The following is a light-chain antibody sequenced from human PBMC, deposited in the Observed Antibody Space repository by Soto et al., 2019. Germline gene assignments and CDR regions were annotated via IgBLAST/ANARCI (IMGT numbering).Light chain of an antibody. CDR3: LQHNDFPFT. CDR2: TAS. Sequence: QIIQSPSSLSASPGDIATITCGASQVIRNNLAWYQQKPGKAPQRLIYTASSLQSGVPSRFSASGSGTEFTLTIRSLQPEDFATNYCLQHNDFPFTFGPGTKVDIK. V-gene: IGKV1-17*01. CDR1: QVIRNN. J-gene: IGKJ3*01.